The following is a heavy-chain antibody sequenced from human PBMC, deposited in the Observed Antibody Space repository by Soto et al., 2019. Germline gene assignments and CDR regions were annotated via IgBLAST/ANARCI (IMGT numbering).Heavy chain of an antibody. J-gene: IGHJ4*02. D-gene: IGHD2-21*02. V-gene: IGHV1-69*12. CDR1: GGTFSSYA. CDR3: AREADSYCGGDCLYFDY. CDR2: IIPIFGTA. Sequence: QVQLVQSGAEVKKPGSSVKVSCKASGGTFSSYAISWVRQAPGQGLEWMGGIIPIFGTANYAQKFQGRVTITADESPSTAYMELSSLRSEDTAVYYCAREADSYCGGDCLYFDYWGQGTLVTVSS.